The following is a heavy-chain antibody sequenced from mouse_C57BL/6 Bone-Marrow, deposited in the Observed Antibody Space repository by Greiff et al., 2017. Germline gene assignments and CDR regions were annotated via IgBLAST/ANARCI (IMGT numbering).Heavy chain of an antibody. V-gene: IGHV1-61*01. CDR3: ALYYGSSYEDY. Sequence: QVQLQQPGAELVRPGSSVKLSCKASGYTFTSYWMDWVKQRPGQGLEWIGNIYPSDSETHYNQKFKDKATLTVDKSSSTAYMQLSSLTSEDSAVYYCALYYGSSYEDYWGQGTTLTVSS. CDR1: GYTFTSYW. CDR2: IYPSDSET. J-gene: IGHJ2*01. D-gene: IGHD1-1*01.